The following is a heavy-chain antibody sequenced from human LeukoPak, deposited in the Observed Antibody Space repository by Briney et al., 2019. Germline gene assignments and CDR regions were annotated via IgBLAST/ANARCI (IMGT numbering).Heavy chain of an antibody. J-gene: IGHJ4*02. CDR3: AKDYGRHIVVVIAQ. D-gene: IGHD2-21*01. Sequence: GGSLRLSCAASGFTFSSYGMHWVRQAPGKGLEWVAFIRYDGSNKYYADSVKGRFTISRDNSKNTLYLQMNSLRAEDTAVYYCAKDYGRHIVVVIAQWGQGTLVTVSS. V-gene: IGHV3-30*02. CDR2: IRYDGSNK. CDR1: GFTFSSYG.